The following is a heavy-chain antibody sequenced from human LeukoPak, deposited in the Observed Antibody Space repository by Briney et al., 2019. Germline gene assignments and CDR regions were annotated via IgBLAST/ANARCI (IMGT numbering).Heavy chain of an antibody. D-gene: IGHD4/OR15-4a*01. Sequence: SETLSLTCTVSGDSISSASYYWTWIRQPAGKGLEWNGRFYTSGVTNYSPSLRSRATISVDTSKNQFSLKLSSVTAADTAVYYCARDRTMVGGVDYWGQGILVTISS. CDR3: ARDRTMVGGVDY. J-gene: IGHJ4*02. V-gene: IGHV4-61*02. CDR2: FYTSGVT. CDR1: GDSISSASYY.